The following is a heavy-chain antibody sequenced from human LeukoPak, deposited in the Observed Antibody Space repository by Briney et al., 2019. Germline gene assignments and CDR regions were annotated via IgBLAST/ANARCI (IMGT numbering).Heavy chain of an antibody. Sequence: GSLRLSCAASGFTFSSYEMNWVRQAPGKGLEWVANIKQDGSEKYYVDSVKGRFTISRDNAKNSLYLQMNSLRAEDMAVYYCARAPPYCTNGVCYLLDYWGQGTLVTVSS. V-gene: IGHV3-7*01. CDR2: IKQDGSEK. D-gene: IGHD2-8*01. J-gene: IGHJ4*02. CDR1: GFTFSSYE. CDR3: ARAPPYCTNGVCYLLDY.